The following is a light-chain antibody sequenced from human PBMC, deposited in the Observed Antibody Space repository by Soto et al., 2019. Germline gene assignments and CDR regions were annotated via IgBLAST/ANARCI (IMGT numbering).Light chain of an antibody. J-gene: IGKJ1*01. CDR1: QTVNSDY. CDR3: HQFGYSPRT. CDR2: ATS. Sequence: EIVSTQPPATPSLSPGERPTLSCRASQTVNSDYLAWFQQRPGQAPRLLIFATSRRATDIPDRFSGSGSGTDFTLAIRRLEPEDFAVYYCHQFGYSPRTFGQGTKVDIK. V-gene: IGKV3-20*01.